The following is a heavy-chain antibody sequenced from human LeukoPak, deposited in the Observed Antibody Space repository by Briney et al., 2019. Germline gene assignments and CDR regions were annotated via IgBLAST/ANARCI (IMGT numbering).Heavy chain of an antibody. Sequence: GRSLRLSCAASGFTFSSYGMHWVRQAPGKGLEWVAVISYDGSNKYYADSVKGRFTISRDNSKNTLYLQMNSLRAEDTAVYYCAKRSLYYYYGMDVWGQGTTVTVS. CDR2: ISYDGSNK. CDR1: GFTFSSYG. V-gene: IGHV3-30*18. D-gene: IGHD2/OR15-2a*01. CDR3: AKRSLYYYYGMDV. J-gene: IGHJ6*02.